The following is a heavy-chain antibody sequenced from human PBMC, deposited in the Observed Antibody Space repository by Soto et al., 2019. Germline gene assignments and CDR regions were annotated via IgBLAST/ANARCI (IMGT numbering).Heavy chain of an antibody. J-gene: IGHJ6*02. CDR2: IFSTDEK. Sequence: QVTLKESGPVMVQATETLAVTCTVSGFSLSNARMAVSWIRQPPGKSLEWLAHIFSTDEKSYNTSLKTRLTISKDTSRSQVVLTMTNVDPVYTATYYCARFTMLRRELSNYYYSMDVWGQRNTVTVAS. CDR1: GFSLSNARMA. V-gene: IGHV2-26*01. D-gene: IGHD3-10*01. CDR3: ARFTMLRRELSNYYYSMDV.